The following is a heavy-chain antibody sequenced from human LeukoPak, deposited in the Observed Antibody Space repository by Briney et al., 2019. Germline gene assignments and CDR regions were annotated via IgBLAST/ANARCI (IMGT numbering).Heavy chain of an antibody. CDR1: GFTFSSYS. Sequence: GGSLRLSCAASGFTFSSYSMNWVRQAPGKGLEWVSYISSSSSTIYYADSVKGRFTISRDNAKNSLYLQMNSLRAEDTAVYYCARDKFEYSSSSTLDYWGQGTLVTVSS. D-gene: IGHD6-6*01. J-gene: IGHJ4*02. CDR2: ISSSSSTI. V-gene: IGHV3-48*01. CDR3: ARDKFEYSSSSTLDY.